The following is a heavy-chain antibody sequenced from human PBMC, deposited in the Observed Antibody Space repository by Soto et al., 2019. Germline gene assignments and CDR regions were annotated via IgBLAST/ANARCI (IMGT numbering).Heavy chain of an antibody. J-gene: IGHJ6*03. CDR1: GFTFSDYY. CDR2: ISSSGSTI. V-gene: IGHV3-11*01. CDR3: ARRGYCSGGSCRNSYYYYMDV. Sequence: GGSLRLSCAASGFTFSDYYMSWIRQATGKGLEWVSYISSSGSTIYYADSVKGRFTISRDNAKNSLYLQMNSLRAEDTAVYYCARRGYCSGGSCRNSYYYYMDVWGKGTTVTVSS. D-gene: IGHD2-15*01.